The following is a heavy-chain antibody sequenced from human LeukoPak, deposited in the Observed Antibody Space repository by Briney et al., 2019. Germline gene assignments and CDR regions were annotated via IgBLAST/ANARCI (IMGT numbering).Heavy chain of an antibody. Sequence: PSETLSLTCAVYGGSFSGYYWSSIRQPPGKGLEWIGEINHSGSTNYNPSLKSRVTISVDTSKNQFSLKLSSVTAADTAVYYCAREDYWGQGTLVTVSS. CDR3: AREDY. CDR2: INHSGST. V-gene: IGHV4-34*01. CDR1: GGSFSGYY. J-gene: IGHJ4*02.